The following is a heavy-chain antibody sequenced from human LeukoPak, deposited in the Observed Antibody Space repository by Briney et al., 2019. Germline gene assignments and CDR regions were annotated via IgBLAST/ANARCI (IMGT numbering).Heavy chain of an antibody. Sequence: SETLSLTCTVSGGSISPISSSTYYWGWIRQAPGKDLEWIGSLFYGENTHYNPFLKSRATLSVDASNNQFSLKLTSVTAADTAMYYCARVVRGAVTSNWFDPWGQGTLVTVSS. CDR1: GGSISPISSSTYY. CDR3: ARVVRGAVTSNWFDP. J-gene: IGHJ5*02. D-gene: IGHD4-17*01. CDR2: LFYGENT. V-gene: IGHV4-39*07.